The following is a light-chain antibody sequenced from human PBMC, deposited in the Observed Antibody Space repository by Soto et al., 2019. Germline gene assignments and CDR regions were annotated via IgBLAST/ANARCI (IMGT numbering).Light chain of an antibody. CDR3: QLIGT. Sequence: DIQMTQSPSTLSASVGDSVTITCRASQSISSWLAWYQQKRGKAPKVLIYDVSSLESGVPSRFSGSVSGTEFTLTISSLQLDDFATYYCQLIGTFGQGTKVDIK. CDR1: QSISSW. V-gene: IGKV1-5*01. CDR2: DVS. J-gene: IGKJ1*01.